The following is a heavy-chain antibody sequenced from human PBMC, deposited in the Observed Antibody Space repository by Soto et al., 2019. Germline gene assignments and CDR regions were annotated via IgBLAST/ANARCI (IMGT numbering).Heavy chain of an antibody. J-gene: IGHJ4*02. CDR1: GFTFSSYA. CDR2: ISGSGGST. CDR3: AKDAYYDILTGYYTFDY. V-gene: IGHV3-23*01. D-gene: IGHD3-9*01. Sequence: GGSLRLSCAASGFTFSSYAMSRVRQDPGKGLEWVSAISGSGGSTYYADSVKGRFTISRDNSKNTLYLQMNSLRAEDTAVYYCAKDAYYDILTGYYTFDYWGQGTLVTVSS.